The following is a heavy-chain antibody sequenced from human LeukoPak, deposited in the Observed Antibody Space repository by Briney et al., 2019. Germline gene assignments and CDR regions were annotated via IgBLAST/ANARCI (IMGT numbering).Heavy chain of an antibody. J-gene: IGHJ4*02. CDR3: EKRNNGYDLYYFDY. D-gene: IGHD5-12*01. Sequence: GESLRLSCAVSGITFSSYAMSWVRQAPGKRLEWVSAISTTGTGTHYADSVKGRFTISRDNSRNTMYLQMNSLRAEDTAVYYCEKRNNGYDLYYFDYWGQGTLVTVSS. CDR1: GITFSSYA. CDR2: ISTTGTGT. V-gene: IGHV3-23*01.